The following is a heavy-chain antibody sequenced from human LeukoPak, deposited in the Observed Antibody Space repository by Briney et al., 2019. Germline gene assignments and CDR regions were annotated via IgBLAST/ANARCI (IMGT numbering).Heavy chain of an antibody. CDR1: GYTFTGYY. CDR3: ATASGYDYPGY. D-gene: IGHD5-12*01. V-gene: IGHV1-18*04. CDR2: ISAYNGNT. Sequence: ASVKVSCKASGYTFTGYYMHWVRQAPGQGLEWMGWISAYNGNTNYAQKLQGRVTMTTDTSTSTAYMELRSLRSDDTAVYYCATASGYDYPGYWGQGTLVTVSS. J-gene: IGHJ4*02.